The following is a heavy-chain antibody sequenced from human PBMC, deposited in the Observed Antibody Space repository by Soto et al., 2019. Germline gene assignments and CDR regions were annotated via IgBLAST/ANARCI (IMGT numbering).Heavy chain of an antibody. J-gene: IGHJ4*02. CDR3: ATLRYYYDSSGPIDY. CDR1: GGSISSGGYS. V-gene: IGHV4-31*11. D-gene: IGHD3-22*01. Sequence: PSETLSLTCAVSGGSISSGGYSWSWIRQPPGKGLEWIGYIYHSGSTYYNPSPKSRVTISVDTSKNQFSLKLSSVTAADTAVYYCATLRYYYDSSGPIDYWGQGTLVTAPQ. CDR2: IYHSGST.